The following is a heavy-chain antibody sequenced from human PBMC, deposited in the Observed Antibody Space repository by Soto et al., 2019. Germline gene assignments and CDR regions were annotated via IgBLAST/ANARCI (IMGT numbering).Heavy chain of an antibody. V-gene: IGHV4-31*03. D-gene: IGHD3-3*01. CDR2: IYYSGST. CDR1: GGSISSGGYY. Sequence: QVQLQESGPGLVKPSQTLSLTCTVSGGSISSGGYYWSWIRQHPGKGLEWIGYIYYSGSTYYNPSLKSRVTISVDSSKNQFSLKLSSVTAAETAVYYCARGCVYYGKQNWFDPWGQGTLVNVSS. CDR3: ARGCVYYGKQNWFDP. J-gene: IGHJ5*02.